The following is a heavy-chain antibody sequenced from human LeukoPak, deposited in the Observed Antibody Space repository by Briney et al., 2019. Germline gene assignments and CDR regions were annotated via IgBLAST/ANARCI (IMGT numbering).Heavy chain of an antibody. CDR2: IIPIYGTA. J-gene: IGHJ6*03. CDR1: GDTSSSYA. D-gene: IGHD3-16*01. V-gene: IGHV1-69*05. Sequence: SVKVSCKASGDTSSSYAISLVRQAPGQGLEWVGGIIPIYGTANYAQKLQGRVTITTDESTTTAYMELSSLRSEDTAVYYCARSPSAHWGRDYYYYMDVWGKGTTVIVSS. CDR3: ARSPSAHWGRDYYYYMDV.